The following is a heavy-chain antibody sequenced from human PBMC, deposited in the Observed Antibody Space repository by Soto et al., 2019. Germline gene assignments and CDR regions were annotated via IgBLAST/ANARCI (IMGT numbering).Heavy chain of an antibody. CDR3: ARSVVVAATMNWFDP. V-gene: IGHV1-69*13. J-gene: IGHJ5*02. CDR2: IIPIFGTA. Sequence: GASVKVSCKASGGTFSSYAISWVRQAPGQGLEWMGGIIPIFGTANYAQKFQGRVTITADESTSTAYMELSSLRSEDTAVYYCARSVVVAATMNWFDPWGQGTLVTVSS. CDR1: GGTFSSYA. D-gene: IGHD2-15*01.